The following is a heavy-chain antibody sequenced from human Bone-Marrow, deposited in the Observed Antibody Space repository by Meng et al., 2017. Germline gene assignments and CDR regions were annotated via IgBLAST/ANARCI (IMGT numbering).Heavy chain of an antibody. CDR3: SRGGMDV. Sequence: GESLKISCAASGFTFSSYAMHWVRQAPGKGLEYVTGISSNGGSTYYANSVKGRFSISRDNSKNTVHLQMGSLRAEDMAVYHCSRGGMDVWGQGTTVTVSS. J-gene: IGHJ6*02. V-gene: IGHV3-64*01. CDR1: GFTFSSYA. CDR2: ISSNGGST.